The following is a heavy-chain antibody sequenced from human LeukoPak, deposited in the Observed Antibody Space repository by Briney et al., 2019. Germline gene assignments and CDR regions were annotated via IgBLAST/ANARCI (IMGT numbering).Heavy chain of an antibody. CDR1: GFTFSSYW. CDR2: INSDGSST. CDR3: AREADYGSGKKDAFDI. Sequence: GGSLRLSCAASGFTFSSYWMHWVRQAPGKGLVWVSRINSDGSSTSYADSVKGRFTISRDNAKNTLYLQMNSLRAEDTAVYYCAREADYGSGKKDAFDIWGQGTMVTVSS. J-gene: IGHJ3*02. V-gene: IGHV3-74*01. D-gene: IGHD3-10*01.